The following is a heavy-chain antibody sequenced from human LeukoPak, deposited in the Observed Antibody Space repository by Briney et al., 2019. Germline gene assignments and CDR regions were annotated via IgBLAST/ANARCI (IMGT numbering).Heavy chain of an antibody. CDR1: GDRFSSKNGA. Sequence: SQTLSLTCVVSGDRFSSKNGAWNWIRQSPSRGLEWLGRTYYRSKWYNDYAESMEGRMTISQDTSKNQYSLHLNSVTPDDTAVYYCARDFGTTGWHTFDYWGQGTLVTVSS. V-gene: IGHV6-1*01. CDR3: ARDFGTTGWHTFDY. D-gene: IGHD6-19*01. CDR2: TYYRSKWYN. J-gene: IGHJ4*02.